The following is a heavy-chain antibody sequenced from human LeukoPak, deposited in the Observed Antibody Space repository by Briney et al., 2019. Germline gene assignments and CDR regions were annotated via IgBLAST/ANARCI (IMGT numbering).Heavy chain of an antibody. CDR2: LNEDGSTT. Sequence: GGSLRLSCVASEFTFSDYAMSWVRQAPGKGLEWVSGLNEDGSTTFYADSVQGRFITSRDNSQNTLYLQMNNLRAEDSAVYYCARDADTSGYFSFFDRWGQGTLVTVSS. CDR3: ARDADTSGYFSFFDR. CDR1: EFTFSDYA. V-gene: IGHV3-23*01. D-gene: IGHD3-22*01. J-gene: IGHJ4*02.